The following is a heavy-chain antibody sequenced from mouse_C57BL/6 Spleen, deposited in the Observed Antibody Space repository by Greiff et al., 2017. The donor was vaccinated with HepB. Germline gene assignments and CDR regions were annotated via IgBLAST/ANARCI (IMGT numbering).Heavy chain of an antibody. CDR3: TTNLITTVGGYAMDY. Sequence: VHVKQSGAELVRPGASVNLSCTASGFNIKDYYMHWVKQRPEQGLEWIGRIDPEDGDTEYAPKFQGKATMTADTSSNTAYLQLSSLTSEDTAVYYCTTNLITTVGGYAMDYWGQGTSVTVSS. J-gene: IGHJ4*01. CDR2: IDPEDGDT. CDR1: GFNIKDYY. V-gene: IGHV14-1*01. D-gene: IGHD1-1*01.